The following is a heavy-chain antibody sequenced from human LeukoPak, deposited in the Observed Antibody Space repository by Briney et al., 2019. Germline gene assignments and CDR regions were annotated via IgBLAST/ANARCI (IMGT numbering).Heavy chain of an antibody. V-gene: IGHV3-21*05. CDR2: ISSSSSYT. Sequence: PGGSLRLSCAASGFTFSSYSMNWVRQAPGKGLEWVSYISSSSSYTNYADSVKGRFTISRDNAKNSLYLQMNSLRAEDTAVYYCARSLYYYGSGSYYQIDYWGQGTLVTVSS. CDR1: GFTFSSYS. D-gene: IGHD3-10*01. CDR3: ARSLYYYGSGSYYQIDY. J-gene: IGHJ4*02.